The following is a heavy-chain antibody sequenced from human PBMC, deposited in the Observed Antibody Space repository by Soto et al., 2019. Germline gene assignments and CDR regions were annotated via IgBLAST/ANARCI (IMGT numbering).Heavy chain of an antibody. CDR1: GFTFSSYG. V-gene: IGHV3-33*01. J-gene: IGHJ4*02. Sequence: QVQLVESRGGVVQPGRSLRLSCAASGFTFSSYGMHWVRQAPGKGLEWVAVIWYDGSNKYYADSVKGRFTISRDNSKNTLYLQMNSLRAEDTAVYYCAREDVVVTATDYWGQGTLVTVSS. CDR2: IWYDGSNK. CDR3: AREDVVVTATDY. D-gene: IGHD2-21*02.